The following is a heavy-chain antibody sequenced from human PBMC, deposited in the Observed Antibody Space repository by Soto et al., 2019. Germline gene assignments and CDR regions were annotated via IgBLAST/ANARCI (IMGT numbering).Heavy chain of an antibody. V-gene: IGHV1-18*01. J-gene: IGHJ5*02. CDR2: INAYNGNT. D-gene: IGHD6-13*01. CDR1: GYTFTNYA. CDR3: ARDESSSWFSGGWFDP. Sequence: ASVKVSCKASGYTFTNYAMHWVRQAPGQRLEWMGWINAYNGNTNYAQKLQGRVTMTTDTSTSTAYMELRSLRSDDTAVYYCARDESSSWFSGGWFDPWGQGTLVTVSS.